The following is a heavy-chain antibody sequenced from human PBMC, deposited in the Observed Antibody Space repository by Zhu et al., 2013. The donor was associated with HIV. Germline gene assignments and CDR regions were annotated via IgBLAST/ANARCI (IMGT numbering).Heavy chain of an antibody. Sequence: QVQLVQSGAEVKKPGSSVKVSCKASGGTFSSYAISWVRQAPGQGLEWMGGIIPIFGTANYAQKFQGRVTITADESTSTAYMELSSLRSEDTAVYYCARDPTSFAARNYYYYGMDVWGQGTTVTVSS. CDR1: GGTFSSYA. D-gene: IGHD6-6*01. CDR2: IIPIFGTA. CDR3: ARDPTSFAARNYYYYGMDV. V-gene: IGHV1-69*01. J-gene: IGHJ6*02.